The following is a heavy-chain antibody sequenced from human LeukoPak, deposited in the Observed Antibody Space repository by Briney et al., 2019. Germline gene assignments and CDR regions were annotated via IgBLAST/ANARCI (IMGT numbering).Heavy chain of an antibody. D-gene: IGHD3-3*01. V-gene: IGHV3-21*01. CDR2: ISSSSSYI. CDR3: ARDETDDFWSGYSDY. Sequence: GGSLRLSCAASGFTFSSYSMNWVRQAPGKGLEWVSSISSSSSYIYYADSVKGRFTISRDNAKNSLYLQMNSLRAEDTAVYYCARDETDDFWSGYSDYWGQGTLVTVSS. CDR1: GFTFSSYS. J-gene: IGHJ4*02.